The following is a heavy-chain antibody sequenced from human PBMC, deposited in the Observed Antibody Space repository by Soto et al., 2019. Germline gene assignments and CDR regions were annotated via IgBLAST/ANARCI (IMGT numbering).Heavy chain of an antibody. V-gene: IGHV1-18*04. J-gene: IGHJ6*02. CDR3: ARDPGIVVYYYYYGMDV. CDR2: ISAYNGNT. Sequence: ASVKVSCKASGYTFTSYGISWVRQAPGQGLEWMGWISAYNGNTNYAQKLQGRVTMTTDTSTSTAYMELRSLRSDDTAVYYCARDPGIVVYYYYYGMDVWDQGTTVTVSS. D-gene: IGHD3-22*01. CDR1: GYTFTSYG.